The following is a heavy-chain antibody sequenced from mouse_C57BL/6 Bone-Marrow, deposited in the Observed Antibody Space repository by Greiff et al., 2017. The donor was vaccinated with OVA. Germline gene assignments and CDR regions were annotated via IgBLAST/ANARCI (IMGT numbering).Heavy chain of an antibody. D-gene: IGHD4-1*01. CDR3: ARDWDGGGYYAMDY. CDR1: GYTFTSYW. J-gene: IGHJ4*01. CDR2: IYPSDSET. V-gene: IGHV1-61*01. Sequence: QVQLNQPGAELVRPGSSVKLSCKASGYTFTSYWMDWVKQRPGQGLEWIGNIYPSDSETHYNQKFKDKATLTVDKSSSTAYMQLSSLTSEDSAVYYCARDWDGGGYYAMDYWGQGTSVTVSS.